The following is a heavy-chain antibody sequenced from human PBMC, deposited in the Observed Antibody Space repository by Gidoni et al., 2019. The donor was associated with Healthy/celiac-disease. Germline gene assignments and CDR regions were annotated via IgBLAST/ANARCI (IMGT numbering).Heavy chain of an antibody. V-gene: IGHV3-30-3*01. CDR1: VFTFSSYA. CDR2: ISYDGSNK. Sequence: QVQLVESGGGVVQPGRSLRLSCAASVFTFSSYAMHWVRQAPGKGLEWVAVISYDGSNKYYADSVKGRFTISRDNSKNTLYLQMNSLRAEDTAVYYCAREGERKYGYRLYYFDYWGQGTLVTVSS. J-gene: IGHJ4*02. D-gene: IGHD5-18*01. CDR3: AREGERKYGYRLYYFDY.